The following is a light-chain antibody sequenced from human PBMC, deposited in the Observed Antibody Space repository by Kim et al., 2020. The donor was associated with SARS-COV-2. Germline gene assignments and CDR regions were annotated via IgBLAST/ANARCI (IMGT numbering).Light chain of an antibody. CDR2: GAF. J-gene: IGKJ5*01. V-gene: IGKV3-15*01. CDR3: QQYDYWRA. Sequence: EIVMTQSPATLSLSPGERATLSCRASQTISSSLAWYQQKPGQAPRVLIYGAFTRATGIPARFSGSGSGTEFTLTISNLQSEDFAVYYCQQYDYWRAFGQGTRLEIK. CDR1: QTISSS.